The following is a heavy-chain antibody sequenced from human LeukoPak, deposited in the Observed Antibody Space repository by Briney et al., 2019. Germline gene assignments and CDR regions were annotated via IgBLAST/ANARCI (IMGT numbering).Heavy chain of an antibody. D-gene: IGHD6-13*01. V-gene: IGHV1-69*01. Sequence: SVKVSCKASGGTFSSYAISWVRQAPEQGLEWMGGIIPIFGTANYAQKFQGRVTITADESTSTAYMELSSLRSEDTAVYYCARGEDSSSLVGPWGQGTLVTVSS. CDR1: GGTFSSYA. CDR2: IIPIFGTA. CDR3: ARGEDSSSLVGP. J-gene: IGHJ4*02.